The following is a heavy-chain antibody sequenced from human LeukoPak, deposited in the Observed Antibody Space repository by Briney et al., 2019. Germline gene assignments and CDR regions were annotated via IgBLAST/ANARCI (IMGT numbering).Heavy chain of an antibody. J-gene: IGHJ4*02. CDR2: IHYSESS. CDR3: ARGYSSLL. Sequence: SETLSLTCTVSGGSISSGGYYWSWIRQPPGKGLEWIGYIHYSESSKYNPSLRRRVTISVDTSKNQFSLKLSSVTAADTALYYCARGYSSLLWGQGTLVTVSS. V-gene: IGHV4-61*08. CDR1: GGSISSGGYY. D-gene: IGHD6-13*01.